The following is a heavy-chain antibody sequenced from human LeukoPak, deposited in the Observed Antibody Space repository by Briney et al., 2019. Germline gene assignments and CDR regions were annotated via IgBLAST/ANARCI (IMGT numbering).Heavy chain of an antibody. CDR1: GFTFSSYS. D-gene: IGHD4-17*01. J-gene: IGHJ6*03. CDR3: ARDGATVTKFYYYYYMDV. CDR2: ISSSSSYI. Sequence: GGSLRLSCAASGFTFSSYSMNWVRQAPGKGLEWVSSISSSSSYIYYADSVKGRFTISRDNAKNSLYLQMNSLRAEDTAVYYCARDGATVTKFYYYYYMDVWGKGTTVTISS. V-gene: IGHV3-21*01.